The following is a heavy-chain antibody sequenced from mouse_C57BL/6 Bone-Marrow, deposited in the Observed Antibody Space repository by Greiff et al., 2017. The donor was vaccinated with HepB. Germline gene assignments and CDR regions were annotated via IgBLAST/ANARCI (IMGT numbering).Heavy chain of an antibody. V-gene: IGHV2-5*01. J-gene: IGHJ4*01. D-gene: IGHD1-1*01. Sequence: VQLQQSGPGLVQPSQSLSITCTVSGFSLTSYGVHWVRQSPGKGLEWLGVIWRGGSTDYNAAFMSRLSITKDNSKSQVFFKMNSLQADDTAIYYCAKTYYGSSYEAMDYWGQGTSVTVSS. CDR2: IWRGGST. CDR3: AKTYYGSSYEAMDY. CDR1: GFSLTSYG.